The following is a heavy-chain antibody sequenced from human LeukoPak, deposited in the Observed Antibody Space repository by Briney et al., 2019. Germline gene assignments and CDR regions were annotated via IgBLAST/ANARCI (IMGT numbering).Heavy chain of an antibody. CDR3: ARGAGARRGGKFDY. J-gene: IGHJ4*02. Sequence: SETLSLTCAVNGGSFGGYYWSWIRQPPGKGMEWIGEINHSGSTNYNPSLKSRVTISVDTSKNQFPLKLSSVTAADTAVYYCARGAGARRGGKFDYWGQGTLVTVSS. V-gene: IGHV4-34*01. CDR2: INHSGST. D-gene: IGHD1-26*01. CDR1: GGSFGGYY.